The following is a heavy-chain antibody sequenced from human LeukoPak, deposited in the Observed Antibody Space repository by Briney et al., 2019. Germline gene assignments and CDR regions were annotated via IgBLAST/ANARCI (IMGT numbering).Heavy chain of an antibody. V-gene: IGHV1-2*02. CDR1: GYTFTSYY. CDR2: INPNSGGT. D-gene: IGHD3-9*01. J-gene: IGHJ4*02. Sequence: GASVKVSCKASGYTFTSYYMHWVRQAPGQGLEWMGWINPNSGGTNYAQKFQGRVTMTRDTSISTAYMELSRLRSDDTAVYYCARGERVDILTGYFDYWGQGTLVTVSS. CDR3: ARGERVDILTGYFDY.